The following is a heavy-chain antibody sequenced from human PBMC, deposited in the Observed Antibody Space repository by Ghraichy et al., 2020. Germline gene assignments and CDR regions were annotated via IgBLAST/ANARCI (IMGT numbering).Heavy chain of an antibody. D-gene: IGHD1-26*01. Sequence: SCAASGFTFDDYAMHWVRQAPGKGLEWVSGITWNSGNIGYADSVKGRFTISRDNAKNSLYLQMNSLRAEDTALYYCAKNVGPIVGATSFDYWGQGALVTVSS. CDR1: GFTFDDYA. V-gene: IGHV3-9*01. CDR3: AKNVGPIVGATSFDY. J-gene: IGHJ4*02. CDR2: ITWNSGNI.